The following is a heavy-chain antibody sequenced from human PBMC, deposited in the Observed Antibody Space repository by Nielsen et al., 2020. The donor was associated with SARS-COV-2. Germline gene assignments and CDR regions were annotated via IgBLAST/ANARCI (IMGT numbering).Heavy chain of an antibody. D-gene: IGHD1-26*01. CDR3: ARVSGSSEGDY. Sequence: GESLKISCAASGFTFSSYAMNWVRQAPGKGLEWVSYISSSSSSIYYADSVKGRFAISRDNAKNSLYLQMNSLRAEDTAVYYCARVSGSSEGDYWGQGTLVIVSS. CDR1: GFTFSSYA. V-gene: IGHV3-48*01. CDR2: ISSSSSSI. J-gene: IGHJ4*02.